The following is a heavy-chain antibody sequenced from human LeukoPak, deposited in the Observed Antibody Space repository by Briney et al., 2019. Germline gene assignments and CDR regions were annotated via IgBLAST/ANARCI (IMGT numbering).Heavy chain of an antibody. Sequence: SETLSLTCAVYGGSFSGYYWSWIRQPPGKGLEWIGEINHSGSTNYNPSLKSRVTISVDTSKNQFSLKLSSVTAADTAVYYCASCSGGSCYSSPFDYWGQGTLVTVSS. D-gene: IGHD2-15*01. CDR1: GGSFSGYY. CDR2: INHSGST. J-gene: IGHJ4*02. V-gene: IGHV4-34*01. CDR3: ASCSGGSCYSSPFDY.